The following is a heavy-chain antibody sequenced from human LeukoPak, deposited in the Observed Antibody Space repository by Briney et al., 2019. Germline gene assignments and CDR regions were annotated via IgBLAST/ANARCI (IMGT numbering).Heavy chain of an antibody. V-gene: IGHV1-69*05. CDR3: AMAGYCSSTSCYYGY. CDR2: IIPIFGTA. D-gene: IGHD2-2*01. Sequence: PEASVKVSCKASGGTFSSYAISWVRQAPGQGLEWMGGIIPIFGTANYAQKFQGRVTITTDESTGTAYMELSSLRSEDTAVYYCAMAGYCSSTSCYYGYWGQGTLVTVSS. J-gene: IGHJ4*02. CDR1: GGTFSSYA.